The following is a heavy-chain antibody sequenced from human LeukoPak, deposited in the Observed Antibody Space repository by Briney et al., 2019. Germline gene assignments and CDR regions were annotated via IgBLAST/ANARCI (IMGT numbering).Heavy chain of an antibody. CDR1: GGSISSYY. V-gene: IGHV4-59*01. CDR2: IYYSGST. CDR3: ARDNGSGSFFHYYYYYMDV. J-gene: IGHJ6*03. D-gene: IGHD5-12*01. Sequence: SETLSLTCTVSGGSISSYYWSWIRQPRGKGLEWIGYIYYSGSTNYNPSLKSRVTISVDTSKNQFSLKLSSVTAADTAVYYCARDNGSGSFFHYYYYYMDVWGKGTTVTVSS.